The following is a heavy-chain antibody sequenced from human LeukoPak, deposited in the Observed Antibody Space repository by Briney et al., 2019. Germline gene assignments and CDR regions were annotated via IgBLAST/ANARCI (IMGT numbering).Heavy chain of an antibody. V-gene: IGHV3-49*04. Sequence: PGGSLRLSCAASGFTFSSSAMSWVRQAPGKGLEWVGFIRSKAYGGTTEYAASVKGRFTISRDDSKSIAYLQMNSLKTEDTAVYYCTRYSYGSPGFNYYHGMDVWGQGTTVTVSS. CDR1: GFTFSSSA. CDR2: IRSKAYGGTT. CDR3: TRYSYGSPGFNYYHGMDV. J-gene: IGHJ6*02. D-gene: IGHD5-18*01.